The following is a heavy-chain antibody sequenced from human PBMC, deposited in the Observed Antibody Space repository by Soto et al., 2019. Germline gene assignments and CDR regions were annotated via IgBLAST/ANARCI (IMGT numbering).Heavy chain of an antibody. D-gene: IGHD5-12*01. V-gene: IGHV1-69*01. CDR2: IIPIFGTA. J-gene: IGHJ6*02. CDR1: GGTFSSYA. CDR3: ARDERRVATIQFYYYYYGMDV. Sequence: QVQLVQSGAEVKKPGSSVKVSCKASGGTFSSYAIRWVRHAPGPGLEWMGGIIPIFGTANYAQKFQGRVTITADESTSTAYMELSSLRSEDTAVYYCARDERRVATIQFYYYYYGMDVWGQGTTVTVSS.